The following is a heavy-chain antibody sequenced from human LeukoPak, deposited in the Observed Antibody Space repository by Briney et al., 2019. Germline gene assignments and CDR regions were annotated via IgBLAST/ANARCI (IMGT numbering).Heavy chain of an antibody. J-gene: IGHJ4*02. V-gene: IGHV3-48*01. CDR2: ISSSSSTI. D-gene: IGHD6-13*01. Sequence: GGSLRLSCAASGFTFSSYSMNWVRQAPGKGLEWVSYISSSSSTIYYADSVKGRFTISRDNAKNSLYLQMNSLRAEDTAVYYCAKDWAAGEPYYFDYWGQGTLVTVSS. CDR1: GFTFSSYS. CDR3: AKDWAAGEPYYFDY.